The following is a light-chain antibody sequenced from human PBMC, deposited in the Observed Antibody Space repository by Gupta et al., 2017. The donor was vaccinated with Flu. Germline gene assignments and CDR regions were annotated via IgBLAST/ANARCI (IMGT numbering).Light chain of an antibody. CDR1: SLRNSY. CDR2: AKK. CDR3: NSRDNTDNNQWV. J-gene: IGLJ3*02. V-gene: IGLV3-19*01. Sequence: SSELTQAPAVSVALGQTVRITCQGDSLRNSYACWYQQKPGPAPVLVIFAKKIRPSGIPDRFSFSSSGDTASVTITRAQAKDEADYYYNSRDNTDNNQWVFGGGTKLTVL.